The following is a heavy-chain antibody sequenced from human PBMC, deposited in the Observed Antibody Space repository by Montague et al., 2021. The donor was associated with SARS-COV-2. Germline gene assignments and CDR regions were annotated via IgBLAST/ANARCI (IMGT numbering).Heavy chain of an antibody. Sequence: SETLSLTCEVSGDSISSYYWSWTRQSPGKGLEWIGYVHYTGSTKYTPSLKTRVTLSLDTPKNHFSLKLRSVTTADTAIYYCARAQNTCFIANCVNYVEAWGLGALVTVSS. CDR3: ARAQNTCFIANCVNYVEA. V-gene: IGHV4-59*01. D-gene: IGHD1-1*01. CDR1: GDSISSYY. CDR2: VHYTGST. J-gene: IGHJ4*02.